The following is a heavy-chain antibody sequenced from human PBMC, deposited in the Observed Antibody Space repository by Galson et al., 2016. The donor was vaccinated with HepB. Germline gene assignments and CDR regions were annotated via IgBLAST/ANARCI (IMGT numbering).Heavy chain of an antibody. CDR2: IYHSGNT. CDR1: GVSIISNDW. V-gene: IGHV4/OR15-8*02. Sequence: SETLSLTCVVSGVSIISNDWWNWVRQPPGKGLEYIGEIYHSGNTNYSPSLKNRLTISIDTSRNQFSLKLTSVTAADSAVYYCAGFQNLGQLDFWGQGTLVTVSS. D-gene: IGHD2/OR15-2a*01. CDR3: AGFQNLGQLDF. J-gene: IGHJ4*02.